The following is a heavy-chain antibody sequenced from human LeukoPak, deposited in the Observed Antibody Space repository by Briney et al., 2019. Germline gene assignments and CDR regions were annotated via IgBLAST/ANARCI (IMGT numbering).Heavy chain of an antibody. CDR1: GFTFSSYA. CDR2: ISGSGGST. D-gene: IGHD5-18*01. V-gene: IGHV3-23*01. CDR3: AKDLDGSYGFYFDY. Sequence: GGSLRLSCAASGFTFSSYAMSWVRQAPGKGLEWVSAISGSGGSTYYADSVKGRFTISRDDSKNTLYLQMNSLRAEDTAVYYCAKDLDGSYGFYFDYWGQGTLVTVSS. J-gene: IGHJ4*02.